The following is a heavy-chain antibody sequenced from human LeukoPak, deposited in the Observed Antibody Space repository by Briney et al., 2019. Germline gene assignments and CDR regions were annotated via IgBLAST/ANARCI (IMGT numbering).Heavy chain of an antibody. CDR3: VLDLFSSFAFDI. J-gene: IGHJ3*02. CDR1: GXTFSRYW. CDR2: INSDGSST. D-gene: IGHD3/OR15-3a*01. V-gene: IGHV3-74*01. Sequence: GGSLRLSWAASGXTFSRYWMHWVRQAPGKGLLWVSRINSDGSSTYYADSVKGRSTTSRDNAKNALHLQMNSLTAEDTAVYYCVLDLFSSFAFDIWGQGTMVTVSS.